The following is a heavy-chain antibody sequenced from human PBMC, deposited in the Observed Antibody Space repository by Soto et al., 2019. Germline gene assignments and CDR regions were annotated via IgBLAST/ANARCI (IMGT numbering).Heavy chain of an antibody. CDR2: IIPIFGTA. V-gene: IGHV1-69*06. CDR3: ARDRVGRDGVIYYYYGMDV. Sequence: SVKVSCKASGGTFSSYAISWVRQAPGRGLEWMGGIIPIFGTANYAQKFQGRVTITADKSTSTAYMELSSLRSEDTAGYYCARDRVGRDGVIYYYYGMDVWGQGTTVTVSS. D-gene: IGHD2-21*01. CDR1: GGTFSSYA. J-gene: IGHJ6*02.